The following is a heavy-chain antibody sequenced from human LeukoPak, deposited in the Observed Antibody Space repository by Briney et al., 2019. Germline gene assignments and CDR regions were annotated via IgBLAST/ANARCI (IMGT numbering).Heavy chain of an antibody. D-gene: IGHD3-10*01. CDR1: GFTVSSNY. CDR3: AREMVRGVIDY. Sequence: PGGSLRLSCAASGFTVSSNYMSWVRQAPGKGLEWVSVIYSGGSTYYADSVKGRFTISRGNSKNTLYLQMNSLRAEDTAVYYCAREMVRGVIDYWGQGTLVTVSS. J-gene: IGHJ4*02. CDR2: IYSGGST. V-gene: IGHV3-53*01.